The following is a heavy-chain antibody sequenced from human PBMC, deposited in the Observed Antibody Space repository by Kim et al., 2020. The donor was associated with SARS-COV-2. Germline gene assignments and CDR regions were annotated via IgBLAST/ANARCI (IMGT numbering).Heavy chain of an antibody. Sequence: SETLSLTCTVSGGSISSSSYYWGWIRQPPGKGLEWIGSIYYSGSTYYNPSLKIRVTISLDTSKNQFSLKLSSVTAADTAVYYCAQGWQWLARGAFDIWGQGTMVTVSS. CDR1: GGSISSSSYY. V-gene: IGHV4-39*01. CDR3: AQGWQWLARGAFDI. J-gene: IGHJ3*02. D-gene: IGHD6-19*01. CDR2: IYYSGST.